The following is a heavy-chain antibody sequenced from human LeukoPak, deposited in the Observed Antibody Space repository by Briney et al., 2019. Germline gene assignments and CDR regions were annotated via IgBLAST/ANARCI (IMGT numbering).Heavy chain of an antibody. V-gene: IGHV3-23*01. J-gene: IGHJ5*02. Sequence: PGGSLRLSCAASGFTFRSYAMTWVRQAPGKGLEWLSGIGDTDNRAYYAASVKGRFTISRDNSKNTLYLQMNSLRAEDTALYYCARVSAGDHDSWSDFSQSNWFDPWGQGTLVTVSS. CDR2: IGDTDNRA. CDR3: ARVSAGDHDSWSDFSQSNWFDP. D-gene: IGHD3-3*01. CDR1: GFTFRSYA.